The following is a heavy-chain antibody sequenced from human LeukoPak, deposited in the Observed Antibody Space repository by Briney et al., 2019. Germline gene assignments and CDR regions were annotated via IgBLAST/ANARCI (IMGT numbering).Heavy chain of an antibody. CDR3: ARVRNGARFFDY. CDR1: GGSISSYY. Sequence: TSETLSLTCTVSGGSISSYYWSWIRQPPGKGLEWIRYIYYSGSTNYNPSLKSRVTISVDTSKNQFSLKLSSVTAADTAVYFCARVRNGARFFDYWGQGTLVTVSS. V-gene: IGHV4-59*01. CDR2: IYYSGST. J-gene: IGHJ4*02. D-gene: IGHD1-1*01.